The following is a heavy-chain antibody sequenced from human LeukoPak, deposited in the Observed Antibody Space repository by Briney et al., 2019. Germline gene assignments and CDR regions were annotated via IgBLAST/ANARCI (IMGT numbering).Heavy chain of an antibody. CDR3: TTDLDYYDSSGYYEGLFDY. Sequence: GGSLRLSCAASGFTFSNAWMSWVRQAPGKGLEWVGRIKSKTDGGTTDYAAPVKGRFTISRDDSKNTLYLQMNSLKTEDTAVYYCTTDLDYYDSSGYYEGLFDYWGQGTLVTVSS. V-gene: IGHV3-15*01. CDR2: IKSKTDGGTT. D-gene: IGHD3-22*01. J-gene: IGHJ4*02. CDR1: GFTFSNAW.